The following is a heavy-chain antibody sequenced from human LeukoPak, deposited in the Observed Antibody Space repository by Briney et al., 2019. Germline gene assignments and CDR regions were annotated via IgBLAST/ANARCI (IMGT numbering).Heavy chain of an antibody. CDR3: ASEVVVATTLVY. Sequence: GGSLRLSCAASGFTFSSYAMNWVRQAPGKGLEWVSSISSGANTYFADSVKGRFTISRDNAKNSLYLQMNSLRAEDTAVYYCASEVVVATTLVYWGQGTLVTVSS. V-gene: IGHV3-21*01. J-gene: IGHJ4*02. D-gene: IGHD2-15*01. CDR2: ISSGANT. CDR1: GFTFSSYA.